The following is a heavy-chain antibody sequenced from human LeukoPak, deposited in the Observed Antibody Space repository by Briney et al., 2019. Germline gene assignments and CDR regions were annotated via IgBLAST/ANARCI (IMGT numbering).Heavy chain of an antibody. D-gene: IGHD6-13*01. CDR1: GFTFSSYW. CDR2: IKQDGSEK. Sequence: PGGSLRLSCAASGFTFSSYWMSWVRQAPGKGLEWVANIKQDGSEKYYVDSVKGRFTISRDNAKNTLYLQMNSLRAEDTAVYYCARGEIAVAGKKHDAFDIWGQGTMVTVSS. CDR3: ARGEIAVAGKKHDAFDI. V-gene: IGHV3-7*01. J-gene: IGHJ3*02.